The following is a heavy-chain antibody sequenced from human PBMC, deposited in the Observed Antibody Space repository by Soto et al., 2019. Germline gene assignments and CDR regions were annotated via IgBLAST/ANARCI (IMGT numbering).Heavy chain of an antibody. J-gene: IGHJ6*02. V-gene: IGHV1-3*01. CDR3: ARDQVDGYYALNYYHYGMDV. CDR2: INAGNGNT. Sequence: GASVKVSCKASGYTFTSYAMHWVRQAPGQRLEWMGWINAGNGNTKYSQKFQGRVTITRDTSASTAYMELSSLRSEDTAVYYCARDQVDGYYALNYYHYGMDVPGQATTVTVSS. CDR1: GYTFTSYA. D-gene: IGHD3-22*01.